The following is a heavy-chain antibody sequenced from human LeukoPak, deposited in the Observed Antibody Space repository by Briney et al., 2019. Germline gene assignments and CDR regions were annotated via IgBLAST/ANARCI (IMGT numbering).Heavy chain of an antibody. D-gene: IGHD5-24*01. V-gene: IGHV4-59*01. J-gene: IGHJ4*02. Sequence: SETLSLTCAVSGGSMSSYYWSWIRQPPGKGLEWIGHIHYSGSTNYNPSLKSRVTISVDTSKNQFSLRLSSETTTDTALYYCARGGYNDYFDYWGQGTLVTVSS. CDR2: IHYSGST. CDR1: GGSMSSYY. CDR3: ARGGYNDYFDY.